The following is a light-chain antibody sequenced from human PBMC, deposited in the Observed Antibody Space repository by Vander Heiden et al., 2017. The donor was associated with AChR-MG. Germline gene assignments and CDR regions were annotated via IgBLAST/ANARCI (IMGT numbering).Light chain of an antibody. Sequence: EIVLTQSPATLSLSPGDSATLSCRASQSVSSNLAWSQQKPGQAPRLLIYDASNRATGIPARFSGSGSGTDFTLTISSLEPEDFAVYYCQQRSYWPGTTFGGGTKVEIK. V-gene: IGKV3-11*01. J-gene: IGKJ4*01. CDR3: QQRSYWPGTT. CDR2: DAS. CDR1: QSVSSN.